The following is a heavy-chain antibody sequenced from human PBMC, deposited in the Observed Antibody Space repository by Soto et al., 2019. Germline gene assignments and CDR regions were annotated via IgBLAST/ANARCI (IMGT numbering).Heavy chain of an antibody. CDR2: ISSNGGST. CDR3: ARDTKSGSYSLDY. CDR1: GFTFSSYA. Sequence: EVQLVESGGGLVQPGGSLRLSCAASGFTFSSYAMHWVRQAPGKGLEYVSAISSNGGSTYYANSVKGRFTISRDNSKNTLYLQMGSLRAEDMDVYYCARDTKSGSYSLDYWGQGTLVTVSS. J-gene: IGHJ4*02. D-gene: IGHD1-26*01. V-gene: IGHV3-64*01.